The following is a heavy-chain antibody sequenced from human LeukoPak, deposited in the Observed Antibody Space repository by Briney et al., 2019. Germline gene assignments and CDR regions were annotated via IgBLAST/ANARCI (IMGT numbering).Heavy chain of an antibody. V-gene: IGHV3-43*02. J-gene: IGHJ5*02. D-gene: IGHD3-3*01. Sequence: GGSLRLSSAASGFTFEDYTMHWVRQGPGKGLEWVSLISGNGNNIYYTVSAKGPFTISTDNSKNSLYLHMNSLRKKATALYYIARDRPEYFDYWCGYYEGLDQWGRGTVVSVPS. CDR1: GFTFEDYT. CDR2: ISGNGNNI. CDR3: ARDRPEYFDYWCGYYEGLDQ.